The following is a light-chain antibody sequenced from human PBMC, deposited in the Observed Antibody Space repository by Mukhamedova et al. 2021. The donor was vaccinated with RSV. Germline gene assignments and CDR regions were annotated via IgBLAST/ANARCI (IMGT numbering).Light chain of an antibody. V-gene: IGKV3-20*01. J-gene: IGKJ3*01. CDR1: QSVSSSY. CDR2: GAS. Sequence: GRATLSCRASQSVSSSYLAWYQQKPGQAPRLLIYGASSRATGIPDRFSGSGSGTDFTLTTSRLEPEDFAVYYCQQYGSSPRFTFGPG. CDR3: QQYGSSPRFT.